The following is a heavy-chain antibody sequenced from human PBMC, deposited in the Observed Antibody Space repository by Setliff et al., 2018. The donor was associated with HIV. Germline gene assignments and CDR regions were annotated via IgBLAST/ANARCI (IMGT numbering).Heavy chain of an antibody. CDR3: ARELLRSWDGSENSYKPYYFDY. D-gene: IGHD3-10*01. Sequence: PSETLSLTCAVSGGSISSDNWWTWVRQPPGKGLEWIGEIYHSEYTNYNASLKSRVSMSVDKSKNQFSLKLTSVTAADTAVYYCARELLRSWDGSENSYKPYYFDYWGQGTLVTVSS. V-gene: IGHV4-4*02. CDR2: IYHSEYT. CDR1: GGSISSDNW. J-gene: IGHJ4*02.